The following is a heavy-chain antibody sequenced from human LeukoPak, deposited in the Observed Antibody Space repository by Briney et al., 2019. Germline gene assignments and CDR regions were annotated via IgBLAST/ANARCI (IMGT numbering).Heavy chain of an antibody. CDR2: ISSSSSTI. D-gene: IGHD3-22*01. J-gene: IGHJ3*01. V-gene: IGHV3-48*04. CDR3: ARSRITYYYDNSGPGRNDAFDL. CDR1: GFTFSSYS. Sequence: GGSLRLSCAASGFTFSSYSMNWVRQAPGKGLEWVSYISSSSSTIYYADSVKGRFTISRDNAKNTLYLQMNSLRAEDTAVYYCARSRITYYYDNSGPGRNDAFDLWGQGAMVTVSS.